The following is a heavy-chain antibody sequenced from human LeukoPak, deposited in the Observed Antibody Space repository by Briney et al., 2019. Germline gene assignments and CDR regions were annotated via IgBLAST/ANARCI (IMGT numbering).Heavy chain of an antibody. CDR3: ARGGSAGTSYYYYYMDV. V-gene: IGHV1-2*02. Sequence: ASVNVSCKASGYTFSGYYMHWVRQAPGQGLEWMGWINPNSGGTNYAQKFQGRVTMTRDASISTAYMELSRLRSDDTAVYYCARGGSAGTSYYYYYMDVWGKGTTVTVSS. CDR2: INPNSGGT. D-gene: IGHD6-19*01. J-gene: IGHJ6*03. CDR1: GYTFSGYY.